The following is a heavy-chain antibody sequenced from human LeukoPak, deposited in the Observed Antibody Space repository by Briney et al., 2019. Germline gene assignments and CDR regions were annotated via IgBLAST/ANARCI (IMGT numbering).Heavy chain of an antibody. CDR3: ARWIQPTSGSAFDI. D-gene: IGHD5-18*01. V-gene: IGHV3-30*19. CDR2: ISYDGGNK. J-gene: IGHJ3*02. Sequence: PGGSLRLSCAASGFTFSSYGMHWVRQAPGKGLEWVAVISYDGGNKYYADSVKGRFTISRDNSKNTLYLQMNSLRAEDTAVYYCARWIQPTSGSAFDIWGQGTMVTVSS. CDR1: GFTFSSYG.